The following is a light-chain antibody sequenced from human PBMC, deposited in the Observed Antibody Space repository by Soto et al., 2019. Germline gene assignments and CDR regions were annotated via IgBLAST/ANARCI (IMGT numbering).Light chain of an antibody. CDR2: GAS. Sequence: DIQMTQSPSSLSASVGDRVTITCRASQGIIDYLAWHQQKPGKPPKLLIYGASTLKSGVPSRFRGSGAGTDFSLTISSLQPEDVATYYCQKYDSAPQTFGPGTKVDIK. CDR1: QGIIDY. CDR3: QKYDSAPQT. V-gene: IGKV1-27*01. J-gene: IGKJ1*01.